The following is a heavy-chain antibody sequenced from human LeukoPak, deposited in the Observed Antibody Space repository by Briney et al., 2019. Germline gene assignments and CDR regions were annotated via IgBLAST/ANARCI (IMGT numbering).Heavy chain of an antibody. J-gene: IGHJ4*02. D-gene: IGHD4-11*01. V-gene: IGHV1-2*06. CDR1: GYTFTGYS. CDR2: INPSTGTT. CDR3: ARDASNWSAFDS. Sequence: ASVRVSCKASGYTFTGYSIHCVRQAPGQGLEWMGRINPSTGTTTYAQKFKGRVIMTRDTSIGTAYMELSGLRFVDTAVYYCARDASNWSAFDSWGQGSLVTVSS.